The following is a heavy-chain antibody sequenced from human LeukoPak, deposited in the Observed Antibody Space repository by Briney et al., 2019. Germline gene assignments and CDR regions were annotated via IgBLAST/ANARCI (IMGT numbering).Heavy chain of an antibody. V-gene: IGHV3-30*18. D-gene: IGHD3-10*01. Sequence: GGSLRLSCAASGFTFSSYGMHWVRQAPGKGLEWVAVISYDGSNKYYADSVKGRFTISRDNSKNTLYLQMNSLRAEDTAVYYCAKDGGSGSYYPYPDYWGQGTLVTVSS. CDR3: AKDGGSGSYYPYPDY. CDR2: ISYDGSNK. J-gene: IGHJ4*02. CDR1: GFTFSSYG.